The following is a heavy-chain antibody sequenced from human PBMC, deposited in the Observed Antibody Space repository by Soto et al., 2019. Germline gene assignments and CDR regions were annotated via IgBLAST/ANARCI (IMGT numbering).Heavy chain of an antibody. CDR1: GFTFSSYG. J-gene: IGHJ4*02. Sequence: QVQLVESGGGVVQPGRSLRLSCAASGFTFSSYGMHWVRQAPGKGLEWVAVISDDGSNKYYADSVKGRFTISRDNSKNTLYLQMNSLRAEDTAVDYCAEEAFVVWTAPDVDYLGQGTLVTV. D-gene: IGHD2-21*02. CDR3: AEEAFVVWTAPDVDY. CDR2: ISDDGSNK. V-gene: IGHV3-30*18.